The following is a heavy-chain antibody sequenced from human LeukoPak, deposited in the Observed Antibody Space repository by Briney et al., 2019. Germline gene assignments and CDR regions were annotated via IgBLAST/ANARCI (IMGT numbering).Heavy chain of an antibody. V-gene: IGHV1-2*02. J-gene: IGHJ4*02. CDR3: ARVGGYNLRPGGRRPGIDY. CDR1: GYTFTGYY. Sequence: ASVKVSCKASGYTFTGYYMHWVRQAPGQGLEWMGWINPNSGGTNYAQKFQGRVTMTRDTSISTAYMELSRLRSDDTAVYYCARVGGYNLRPGGRRPGIDYWGQGTLVTVSS. D-gene: IGHD5-24*01. CDR2: INPNSGGT.